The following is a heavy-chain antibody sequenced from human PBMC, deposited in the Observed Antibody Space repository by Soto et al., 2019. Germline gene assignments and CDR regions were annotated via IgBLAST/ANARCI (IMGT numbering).Heavy chain of an antibody. D-gene: IGHD4-4*01. J-gene: IGHJ6*02. V-gene: IGHV5-51*01. CDR3: ARHISNVRYYYYAMDV. CDR1: GYTFTDYW. CDR2: IYPGDSDT. Sequence: GDSLKISCKGSGYTFTDYWIGWVRQLPGKGLEWMGIIYPGDSDTRYSPSFQGHVTITVDKSTSTAYLQWNTLKASDTAMYYCARHISNVRYYYYAMDVWGQGNTVTV.